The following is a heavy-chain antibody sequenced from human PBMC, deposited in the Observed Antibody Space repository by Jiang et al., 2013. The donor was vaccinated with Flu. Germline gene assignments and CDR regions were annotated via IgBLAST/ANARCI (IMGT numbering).Heavy chain of an antibody. V-gene: IGHV3-30*18. CDR2: ISYDGSNK. D-gene: IGHD3-9*01. CDR1: GFTFSSYG. J-gene: IGHJ4*02. Sequence: VQLVESGGGVVQPGRSLRLSCAASGFTFSSYGMHWVRQAPGKGLEWVAVISYDGSNKYYADSVKGRFTISRDNSKNTLYLQMNSLRAEDTAVYYCAKEMVLRYFDWFGQDYWGQGTLVTVSS. CDR3: AKEMVLRYFDWFGQDY.